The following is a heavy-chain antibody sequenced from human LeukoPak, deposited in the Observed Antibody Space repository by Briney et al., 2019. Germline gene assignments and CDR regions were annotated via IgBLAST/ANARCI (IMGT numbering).Heavy chain of an antibody. CDR1: EMTFSSYN. J-gene: IGHJ4*02. CDR3: AKDALWGYYDSSGSIYFDC. Sequence: PGGSLRLSCAASEMTFSSYNMNWVRQAPGKGLEWVSYISSSSDTISYADSVKGRFTISRDNSKNTLFLQMNSLRAEDTAVYYCAKDALWGYYDSSGSIYFDCWGQGTLVTVSS. V-gene: IGHV3-48*01. D-gene: IGHD3-22*01. CDR2: ISSSSDTI.